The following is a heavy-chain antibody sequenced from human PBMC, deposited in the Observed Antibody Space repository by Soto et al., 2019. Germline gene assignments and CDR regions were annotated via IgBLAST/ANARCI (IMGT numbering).Heavy chain of an antibody. CDR3: VSYYYDDGLSFDY. Sequence: SETLSLTCTVSGGSISSSSYYWGWIRQPPGKGLEWIGSIYYSGSTYYNPSLKSRVTISVDTSKNQFSLKLSSVTAADTAVYYCVSYYYDDGLSFDYWGQGTLVTVSS. CDR1: GGSISSSSYY. J-gene: IGHJ4*02. CDR2: IYYSGST. V-gene: IGHV4-39*01. D-gene: IGHD3-22*01.